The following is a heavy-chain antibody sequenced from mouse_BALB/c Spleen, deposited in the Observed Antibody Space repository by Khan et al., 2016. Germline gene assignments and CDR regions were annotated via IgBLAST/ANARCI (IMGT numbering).Heavy chain of an antibody. Sequence: EVKLHESGGGLVQPGGSLKLSCAASGYDFSRYWMSWVRQAPGKGLEWIGEINPDSSTINYTPSLKDKFTISRDNAKNTLYLQMSRVTSEDTAIYYCARLHGYCRFAYWGQGTLVTVSA. CDR2: INPDSSTI. D-gene: IGHD1-2*01. J-gene: IGHJ3*01. CDR1: GYDFSRYW. V-gene: IGHV4-1*02. CDR3: ARLHGYCRFAY.